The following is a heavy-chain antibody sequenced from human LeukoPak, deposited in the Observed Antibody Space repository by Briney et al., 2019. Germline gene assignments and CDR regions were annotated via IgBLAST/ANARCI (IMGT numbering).Heavy chain of an antibody. CDR3: AREVYFYDDSAMEGGFDI. V-gene: IGHV3-11*04. CDR2: ITSSGTTM. D-gene: IGHD3-22*01. J-gene: IGHJ3*02. CDR1: GFKFTDSY. Sequence: PGGSLRLSCVASGFKFTDSYMNWIRQAPGKGLEWISYITSSGTTMYYADSVKGRFTVSRDNAKNSPHLQMNSLRAEDTAVYYCAREVYFYDDSAMEGGFDIWGHGTVVTVSS.